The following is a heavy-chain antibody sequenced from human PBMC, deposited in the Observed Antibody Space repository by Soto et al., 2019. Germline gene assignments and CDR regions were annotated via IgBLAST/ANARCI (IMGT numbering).Heavy chain of an antibody. D-gene: IGHD6-19*01. Sequence: EVQLLESGGNLVQPGGSLRLSCAASGFTFRSYAMNWVRQAPGRGLEWVSAISGSGGSTFYADSVKGRFTISRDDSKNTLDLQMNSLTGEGTAVYYCAKNGGGRTALAGGGYWGQGALVTVSS. J-gene: IGHJ4*02. CDR3: AKNGGGRTALAGGGY. V-gene: IGHV3-23*01. CDR1: GFTFRSYA. CDR2: ISGSGGST.